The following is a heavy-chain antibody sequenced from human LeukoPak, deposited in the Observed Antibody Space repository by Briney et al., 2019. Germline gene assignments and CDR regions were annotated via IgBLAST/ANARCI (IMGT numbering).Heavy chain of an antibody. V-gene: IGHV1-69*01. D-gene: IGHD3-10*01. J-gene: IGHJ4*02. CDR3: AREGAYGSGSYYTGNDY. CDR2: IIPIFGTA. Sequence: SVQVSCKASGGTFSSYAISWVRQAPGQGLEWMGGIIPIFGTANYAQKFQGRVTNTADESTSTAYMELSSLRSEDTAVYYCAREGAYGSGSYYTGNDYWGQGTLVTVSS. CDR1: GGTFSSYA.